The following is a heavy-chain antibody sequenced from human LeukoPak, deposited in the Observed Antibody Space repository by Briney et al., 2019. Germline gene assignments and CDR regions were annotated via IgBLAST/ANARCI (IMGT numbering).Heavy chain of an antibody. CDR2: ISGSGGST. V-gene: IGHV3-23*01. Sequence: GGSLRLSCAASGFAFSRYAMSWVRQAPGKGLEWVSAISGSGGSTYYADSVKGRFTISRDNSKNTLYLQMNSLRAEDTAVYYCAKTPVAHRFDYWGQGTLVTVSS. CDR1: GFAFSRYA. J-gene: IGHJ4*02. CDR3: AKTPVAHRFDY. D-gene: IGHD6-19*01.